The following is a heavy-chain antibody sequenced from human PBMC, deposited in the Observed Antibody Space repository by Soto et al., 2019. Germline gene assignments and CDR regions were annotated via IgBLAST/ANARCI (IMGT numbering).Heavy chain of an antibody. D-gene: IGHD6-19*01. Sequence: SETLSLTCTVSGDSISSGNYYWSWIRQHSGKGLEWIGHIHHSGNAYYNPSLKSRLTLSVDTSKNQFSLKVNYVNAADTAVYYCARLEVAGLPGGAGYFEYWGQGALVTVSS. V-gene: IGHV4-31*03. CDR3: ARLEVAGLPGGAGYFEY. CDR2: IHHSGNA. CDR1: GDSISSGNYY. J-gene: IGHJ4*02.